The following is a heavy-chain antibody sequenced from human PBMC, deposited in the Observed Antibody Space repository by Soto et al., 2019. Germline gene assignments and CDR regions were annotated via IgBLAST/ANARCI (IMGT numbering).Heavy chain of an antibody. D-gene: IGHD3-9*01. CDR2: INAGNGNT. Sequence: ASVKVSCKASGYTFTSYAMHWVRQAPGQRLEWMGWINAGNGNTKYSQKFQGRVTITRGTSASTAYMELSSLRSEDTAVYYCARAQDYDILTGYYRGFDYWGQGTLVTVSS. J-gene: IGHJ4*02. V-gene: IGHV1-3*01. CDR1: GYTFTSYA. CDR3: ARAQDYDILTGYYRGFDY.